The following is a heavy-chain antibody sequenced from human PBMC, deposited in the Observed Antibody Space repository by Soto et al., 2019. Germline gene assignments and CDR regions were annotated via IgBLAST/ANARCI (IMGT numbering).Heavy chain of an antibody. V-gene: IGHV1-69*13. CDR1: GGTFSSYA. CDR3: ARGIPGYCGGATCYSGWFDP. J-gene: IGHJ5*02. Sequence: ASVKVSCKASGGTFSSYAISWVRQAPGQGLEWMGGIIPIFSTANYAQKFQGRVTITADESTSTAYMELSSRRSEDTAVYYCARGIPGYCGGATCYSGWFDPWGQGTLVTVSS. CDR2: IIPIFSTA. D-gene: IGHD2-15*01.